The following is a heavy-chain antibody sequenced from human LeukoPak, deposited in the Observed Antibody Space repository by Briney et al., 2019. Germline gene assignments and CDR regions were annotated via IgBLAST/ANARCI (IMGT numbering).Heavy chain of an antibody. J-gene: IGHJ4*02. V-gene: IGHV4-59*08. Sequence: PSETLSLTCAVYGGSFSGYYWSWIRQPPGKGLEWIGYIYYSGSTTYNPSLKSRVTISVDTSKNQFSLKLSSVTAADTAVYYCASTAAGYDSSGYYPDYWGQGTLVTVSS. D-gene: IGHD3-22*01. CDR3: ASTAAGYDSSGYYPDY. CDR1: GGSFSGYY. CDR2: IYYSGST.